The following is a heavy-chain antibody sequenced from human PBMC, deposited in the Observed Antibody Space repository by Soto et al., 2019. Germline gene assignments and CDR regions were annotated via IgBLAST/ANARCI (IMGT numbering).Heavy chain of an antibody. J-gene: IGHJ6*02. CDR3: ARDRLRYNWNDFPYYYYGMDV. Sequence: GGSLRLSCAASGFSFSSYGMHWVRQAPGKGLEWVAVISYDGSNKYYADSVKGRFTISRDNSKNTLYLQMNSLRTEDTAVYYCARDRLRYNWNDFPYYYYGMDVWGQGTTVTVSS. CDR1: GFSFSSYG. D-gene: IGHD1-1*01. CDR2: ISYDGSNK. V-gene: IGHV3-30*03.